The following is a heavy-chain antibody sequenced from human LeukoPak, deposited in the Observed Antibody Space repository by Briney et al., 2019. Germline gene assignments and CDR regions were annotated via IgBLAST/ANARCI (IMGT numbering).Heavy chain of an antibody. Sequence: GGSLRLSCAASGFTFSSYWMSWVRQAPGKGLEWVANIKQDGSEKYYVDSVKGRFTISRDNAKNSLYLQMNSLRAEDTAVYYCARAIVGATPDAFDIWGQGTMVTVSS. CDR3: ARAIVGATPDAFDI. CDR2: IKQDGSEK. D-gene: IGHD1-26*01. V-gene: IGHV3-7*01. CDR1: GFTFSSYW. J-gene: IGHJ3*02.